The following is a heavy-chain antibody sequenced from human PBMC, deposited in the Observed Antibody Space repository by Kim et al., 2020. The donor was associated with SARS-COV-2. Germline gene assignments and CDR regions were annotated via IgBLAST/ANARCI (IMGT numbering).Heavy chain of an antibody. Sequence: GKGRFTISRDNSKNTLYLQMNSLRAEDTAVYYCARDGPYYDFWSGYSGDYWGQGTLVTVSS. CDR3: ARDGPYYDFWSGYSGDY. V-gene: IGHV3-30*07. D-gene: IGHD3-3*01. J-gene: IGHJ4*02.